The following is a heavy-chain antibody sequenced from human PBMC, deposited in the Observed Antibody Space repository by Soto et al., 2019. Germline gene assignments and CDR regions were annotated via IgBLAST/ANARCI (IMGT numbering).Heavy chain of an antibody. CDR2: IYYSGST. CDR1: VGTIERYY. J-gene: IGHJ4*01. V-gene: IGHV4-59*01. Sequence: PSGTLCLTCTVSVGTIERYYWSWIRQPPGKGLEWIGYIYYSGSTNYNPSLKSRVTISVDTSKNQFSLKLTSVTAADTAVYYCARRYGWNFDYWGHGPLVTVS. CDR3: ARRYGWNFDY. D-gene: IGHD3-10*01.